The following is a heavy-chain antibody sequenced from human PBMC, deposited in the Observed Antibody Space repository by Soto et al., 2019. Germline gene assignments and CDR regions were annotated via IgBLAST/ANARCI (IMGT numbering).Heavy chain of an antibody. Sequence: SETLALTCTFSGVSISSSSYYWGWILHTPGKGLEWIWTIYFSWKTYYNPSLKSRLTISVDNAKNTLYLQMNGLTAEDTAVYYCARESGDWPLNWFDPWGQGTLVTVSS. V-gene: IGHV4-39*02. CDR3: ARESGDWPLNWFDP. CDR1: GVSISSSSYY. J-gene: IGHJ5*02. CDR2: IYFSWKT. D-gene: IGHD2-21*02.